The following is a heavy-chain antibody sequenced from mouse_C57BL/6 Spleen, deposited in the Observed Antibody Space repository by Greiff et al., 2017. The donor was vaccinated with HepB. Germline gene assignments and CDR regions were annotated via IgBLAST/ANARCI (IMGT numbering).Heavy chain of an antibody. CDR1: GYSITSGYY. CDR2: ISYDGSN. CDR3: ARAALYYYGSSYFDY. Sequence: VQLKESGPGLVKPSQSLSLTCSVTGYSITSGYYWNWIRQFPGNKLEWMGYISYDGSNNYNPSLKNRISITRDTSKNQFFLKLNSVTTEDTATYYCARAALYYYGSSYFDYWGQGTTLTVSS. J-gene: IGHJ2*01. V-gene: IGHV3-6*01. D-gene: IGHD1-1*01.